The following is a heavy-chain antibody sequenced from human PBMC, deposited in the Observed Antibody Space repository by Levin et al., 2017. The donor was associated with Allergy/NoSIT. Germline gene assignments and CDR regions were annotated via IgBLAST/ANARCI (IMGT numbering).Heavy chain of an antibody. J-gene: IGHJ3*02. CDR1: GGSISSYY. D-gene: IGHD4-17*01. V-gene: IGHV4-59*01. CDR2: IYYSGST. CDR3: ARVTTVTRDAFDI. Sequence: SQTLSLTCTVSGGSISSYYWSWIRQPPGKGLEWIGYIYYSGSTNYNPSLKSRVTISVDTSKNQFSLKLSSVTAADTAVYYCARVTTVTRDAFDIWGQGTMVTVSS.